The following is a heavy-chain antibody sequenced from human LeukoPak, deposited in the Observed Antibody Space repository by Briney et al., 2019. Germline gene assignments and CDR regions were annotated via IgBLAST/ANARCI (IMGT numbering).Heavy chain of an antibody. V-gene: IGHV3-23*01. CDR3: AKPGAPYGDYYYFDY. D-gene: IGHD4-17*01. CDR1: GFTLSSYG. CDR2: TSGSGGGT. Sequence: SGGSLRLSCAASGFTLSSYGMSWVRQAPGKGLEWVSATSGSGGGTYYADSAKGRFTISRDNSKNTLYLQMNSLRAEDTAVYYCAKPGAPYGDYYYFDYWGQGTLVTVSS. J-gene: IGHJ4*02.